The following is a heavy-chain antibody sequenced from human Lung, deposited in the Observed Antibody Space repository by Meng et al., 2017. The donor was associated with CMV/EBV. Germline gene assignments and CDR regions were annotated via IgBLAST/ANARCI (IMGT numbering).Heavy chain of an antibody. J-gene: IGHJ4*02. CDR1: GIPFSDAW. Sequence: GGSLRLXCVVSGIPFSDAWMTWVRQAPGMGLEWVGRIISKRGGGTIDYAAPAKGRFIISRDDSKNMVYLQMNGLKNEDTAVYYCVWMNTEHTLDFWGQGDXVNVSS. D-gene: IGHD5-12*01. CDR2: IISKRGGGTI. V-gene: IGHV3-15*01. CDR3: VWMNTEHTLDF.